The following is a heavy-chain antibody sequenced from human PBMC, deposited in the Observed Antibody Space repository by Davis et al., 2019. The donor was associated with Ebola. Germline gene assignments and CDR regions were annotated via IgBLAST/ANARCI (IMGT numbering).Heavy chain of an antibody. CDR3: ARHLGKAFDI. J-gene: IGHJ3*02. Sequence: SETLSLTCTVSGGSISGYYWSWIRQPPGKGLDWIGYTHHSGSSNYNPSLKSRVTISLDPSKNQFSLKLSSVTAADTAVYYCARHLGKAFDIWGQGTMVTVSS. CDR1: GGSISGYY. V-gene: IGHV4-59*08. CDR2: THHSGSS.